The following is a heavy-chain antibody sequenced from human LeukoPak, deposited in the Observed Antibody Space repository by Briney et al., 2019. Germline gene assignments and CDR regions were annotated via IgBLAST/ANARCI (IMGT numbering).Heavy chain of an antibody. V-gene: IGHV4-39*07. CDR3: ARERVVPAAPLDY. CDR1: GGSISSSSYY. J-gene: IGHJ4*02. CDR2: IYYSGST. D-gene: IGHD2-2*01. Sequence: SETLSLTCTVYGGSISSSSYYWGWIRQPPGKGLEWIGSIYYSGSTYYNPSLKSRVTISVDTSKNQFSLKLSSVTAADTAVYYCARERVVPAAPLDYWGQGTLVTVSS.